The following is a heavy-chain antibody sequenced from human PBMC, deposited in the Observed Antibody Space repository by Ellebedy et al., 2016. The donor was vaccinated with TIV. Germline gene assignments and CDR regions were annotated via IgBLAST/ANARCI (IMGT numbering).Heavy chain of an antibody. Sequence: GGSLRLSCTASGFTVSSDYMSWVRQAPGKGLEWVSVSHRDGDTNYADSVKGRFIVSRDQSRNTLYLQMTGLSVEDTAVYYCAKETFNDVNMKVWGVLDIWGQGTMVTVSS. V-gene: IGHV3-66*01. D-gene: IGHD5/OR15-5a*01. CDR3: AKETFNDVNMKVWGVLDI. J-gene: IGHJ3*02. CDR1: GFTVSSDY. CDR2: SHRDGDT.